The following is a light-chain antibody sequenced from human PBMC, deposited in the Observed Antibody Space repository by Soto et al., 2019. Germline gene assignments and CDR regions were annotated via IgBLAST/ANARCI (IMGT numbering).Light chain of an antibody. Sequence: EIVMTQSPVTLSVSPGERATLSCRASQSVSTNLAWYQQKPGQAPRLLIYGASTRATGIPARFSGSGSGTEFPLTISSLQSEDFAVYYCQQYDIASGFGGGTRVEI. CDR3: QQYDIASG. V-gene: IGKV3-15*01. CDR2: GAS. J-gene: IGKJ4*01. CDR1: QSVSTN.